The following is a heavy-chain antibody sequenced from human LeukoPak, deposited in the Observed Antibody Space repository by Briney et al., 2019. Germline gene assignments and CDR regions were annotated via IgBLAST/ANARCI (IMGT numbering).Heavy chain of an antibody. J-gene: IGHJ4*02. CDR3: ARDLAYYYDSSGYLGY. Sequence: ASVKVSCTASGYTFTSYAMHWVRQAPGQRLEWMGWINAGNGNTKYSQKFQGRVTITRDTSASTAYMELSSLRSEDTAVYYCARDLAYYYDSSGYLGYWGQGTLVTVSS. V-gene: IGHV1-3*01. CDR1: GYTFTSYA. CDR2: INAGNGNT. D-gene: IGHD3-22*01.